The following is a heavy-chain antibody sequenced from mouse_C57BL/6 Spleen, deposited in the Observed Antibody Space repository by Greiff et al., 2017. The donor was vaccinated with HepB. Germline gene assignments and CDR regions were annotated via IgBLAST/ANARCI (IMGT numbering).Heavy chain of an antibody. CDR1: GYSITSGYD. J-gene: IGHJ1*03. D-gene: IGHD1-1*01. V-gene: IGHV3-1*01. CDR3: ARRITTDWYFDV. Sequence: VQLKESGPGMVKPSQSLSLTCTVTGYSITSGYDWHWIRHFPGNKLEWMGYISYSGSTNYNPSLKSRISITHDTSKNHFFMKLNSVTTEDTATYYCARRITTDWYFDVWGTGTTVTVSS. CDR2: ISYSGST.